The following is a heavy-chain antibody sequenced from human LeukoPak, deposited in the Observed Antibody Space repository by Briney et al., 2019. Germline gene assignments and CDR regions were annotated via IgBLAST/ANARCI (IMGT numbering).Heavy chain of an antibody. D-gene: IGHD2-2*01. Sequence: GASVKVSCKASGGTSSSYAISWVRQAPGQGLEWMGGIIPIFGTANYAQKFQGRVTITADESTSTAYMELSSLRSEDTAVYYCARAIVVVPAAKYYGMDVWGQGTTVTVSS. J-gene: IGHJ6*02. CDR2: IIPIFGTA. CDR3: ARAIVVVPAAKYYGMDV. V-gene: IGHV1-69*13. CDR1: GGTSSSYA.